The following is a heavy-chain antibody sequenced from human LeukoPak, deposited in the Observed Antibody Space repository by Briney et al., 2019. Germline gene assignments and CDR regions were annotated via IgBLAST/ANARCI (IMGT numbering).Heavy chain of an antibody. V-gene: IGHV3-53*01. CDR2: IYSGGGT. J-gene: IGHJ3*02. Sequence: GGSLRLSCAASGFTVSSNYMSWVRQAPGKGLEWVSVIYSGGGTYYADSVKGRFTISRDNSKNTLYLQMNSLRAEDTAVYYCARVGSAAAGTIGAFDIWGQGTMVTVSS. CDR3: ARVGSAAAGTIGAFDI. D-gene: IGHD6-13*01. CDR1: GFTVSSNY.